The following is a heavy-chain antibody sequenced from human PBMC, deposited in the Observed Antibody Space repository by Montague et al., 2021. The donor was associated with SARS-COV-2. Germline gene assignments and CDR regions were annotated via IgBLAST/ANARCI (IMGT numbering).Heavy chain of an antibody. CDR3: ARFPTSYYYDSKAAPATPDAFDI. Sequence: SETLSLTCTVSGGSISSSSYYWGWIRQPPGKGLEWIGSIYYSGSTYYNPSLESRVTISVDTSKNQFSLKLSSVTAADTAVYYCARFPTSYYYDSKAAPATPDAFDIWGQGTMVTGSS. D-gene: IGHD3-22*01. J-gene: IGHJ3*02. CDR2: IYYSGST. V-gene: IGHV4-39*01. CDR1: GGSISSSSYY.